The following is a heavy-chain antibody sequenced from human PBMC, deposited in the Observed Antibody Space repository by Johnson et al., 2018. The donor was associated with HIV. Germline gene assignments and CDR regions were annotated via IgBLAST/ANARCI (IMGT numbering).Heavy chain of an antibody. CDR2: ISYDGSNK. CDR1: GFTFSSYA. D-gene: IGHD1-7*01. V-gene: IGHV3-30*04. CDR3: ARDWNNWNYGVPDAFDI. Sequence: QMLLVESGGGVVQPGRSLRLSCAASGFTFSSYAMHWVRQAPGKGLEWVAVISYDGSNKYYADSVKGRFTISRDNSKNTLYLQMNSLRAEDTAVYYCARDWNNWNYGVPDAFDIWGQGTMVTGSS. J-gene: IGHJ3*02.